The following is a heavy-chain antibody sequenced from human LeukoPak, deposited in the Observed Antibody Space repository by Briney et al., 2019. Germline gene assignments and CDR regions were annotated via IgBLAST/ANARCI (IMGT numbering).Heavy chain of an antibody. CDR3: ARQGGSSSPYYYYYSDV. D-gene: IGHD6-13*01. J-gene: IGHJ6*03. CDR2: IYHSGNT. CDR1: GYSISSGYC. Sequence: PSETLSLTCAVSGYSISSGYCWGWIRQPPGKGLEWIGCIYHSGNTYCNPSLKSRVTISADTSKNQFSLNLSSVTAADTAMYYCARQGGSSSPYYYYYSDVWGKGTTVTVSS. V-gene: IGHV4-38-2*01.